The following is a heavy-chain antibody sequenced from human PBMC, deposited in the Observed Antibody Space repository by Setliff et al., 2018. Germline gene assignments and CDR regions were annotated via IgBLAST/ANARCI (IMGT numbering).Heavy chain of an antibody. Sequence: GGSLRLSCSASGFTFGDYYMSWIRQAPGKGLEWVSYISRGGNTIYYADSVKGRFTVSRDNAKNSLSLQMNSLRAEDTAVFYCARDRGSGSYFLRYFDYWGQGTLVTVSS. J-gene: IGHJ4*02. CDR2: ISRGGNTI. D-gene: IGHD1-26*01. V-gene: IGHV3-11*04. CDR1: GFTFGDYY. CDR3: ARDRGSGSYFLRYFDY.